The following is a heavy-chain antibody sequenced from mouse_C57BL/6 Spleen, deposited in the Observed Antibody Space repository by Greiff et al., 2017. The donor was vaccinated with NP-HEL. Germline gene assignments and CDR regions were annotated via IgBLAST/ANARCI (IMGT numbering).Heavy chain of an antibody. Sequence: EVKLVESGGGLVKPGGSLKLSCAASGFTFSDYGMHWVRQAPEKGLEWVAYISSGSSTIYSADTVKGRFTISRDNAKNTLFLQMTSLRSDDTAMYYCARERRVYAMDYWGQGTSVTVSS. J-gene: IGHJ4*01. CDR1: GFTFSDYG. CDR3: ARERRVYAMDY. D-gene: IGHD2-12*01. CDR2: ISSGSSTI. V-gene: IGHV5-17*01.